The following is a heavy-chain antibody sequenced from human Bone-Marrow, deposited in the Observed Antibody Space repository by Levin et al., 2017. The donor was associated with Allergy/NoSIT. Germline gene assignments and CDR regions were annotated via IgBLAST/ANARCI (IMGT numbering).Heavy chain of an antibody. CDR3: ARDPGGDQSLDY. J-gene: IGHJ4*02. D-gene: IGHD3-16*01. CDR1: GDSVSSNIAA. V-gene: IGHV6-1*01. Sequence: SETLSLTCVTSGDSVSSNIAAWYWIRQSPSRGLEWVGRTYYRSKWNFDYADSVKGRITINPDTSKNQFSLQLSSVTPDDTAMYYCARDPGGDQSLDYWGQGTLVTVSS. CDR2: TYYRSKWNF.